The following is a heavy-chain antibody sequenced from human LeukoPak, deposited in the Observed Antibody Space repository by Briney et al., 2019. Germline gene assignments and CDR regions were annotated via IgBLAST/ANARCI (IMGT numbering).Heavy chain of an antibody. V-gene: IGHV3-73*01. J-gene: IGHJ4*02. D-gene: IGHD1-26*01. CDR1: GFTFSGSA. Sequence: PGGSLRLSCAASGFTFSGSAMHWVRQASGKGLEWVGRIRSKANSYATAYAASVKGRFTISRDDSKNTAYLRMNSLKTEDTAVYYCTRHEIRWELPEGYFDYWGQGTLVTVSS. CDR3: TRHEIRWELPEGYFDY. CDR2: IRSKANSYAT.